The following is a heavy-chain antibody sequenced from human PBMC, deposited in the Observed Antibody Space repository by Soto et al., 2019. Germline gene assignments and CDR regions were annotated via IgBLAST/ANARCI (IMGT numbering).Heavy chain of an antibody. CDR2: ISGSGGST. V-gene: IGHV3-23*01. J-gene: IGHJ4*02. CDR1: RFTFSSYA. D-gene: IGHD6-13*01. Sequence: GGSLRLSCAASRFTFSSYAMSWVRQVPGKGLEWVSSISGSGGSTYYADSVKGRFTISRDNSKNTLYLQMNSLRAGDTAVYYIAKPAGGIPGVVLAFLAYWGKGTLVTVS. CDR3: AKPAGGIPGVVLAFLAY.